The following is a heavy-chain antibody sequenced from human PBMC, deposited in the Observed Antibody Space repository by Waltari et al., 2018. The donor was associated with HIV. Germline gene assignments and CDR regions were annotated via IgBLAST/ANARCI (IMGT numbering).Heavy chain of an antibody. V-gene: IGHV3-66*01. CDR1: GFTVSSNY. Sequence: EVQLVESGGGLVQPGGSLRLSCAVYGFTVSSNYRSWVRQAPGKGLEWVSVIYTDGRTYYADSVKGRFTISRDNSKNTLYLQMNSLRDGDTAVYSCARTKLRHGGGYHGMDVWGQGTTVTVSS. D-gene: IGHD3-3*01. CDR3: ARTKLRHGGGYHGMDV. CDR2: IYTDGRT. J-gene: IGHJ6*02.